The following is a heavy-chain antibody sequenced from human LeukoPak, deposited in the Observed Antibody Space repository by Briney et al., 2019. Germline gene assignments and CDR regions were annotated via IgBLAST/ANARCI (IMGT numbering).Heavy chain of an antibody. V-gene: IGHV3-73*01. CDR3: IRLTGDGNY. D-gene: IGHD7-27*01. CDR2: IRSKANSYAT. Sequence: PGGSLRLSCAASGFTFSGSAMHWVRQASGKGLEWVGRIRSKANSYATAYAASVKGRFTISRDDSKNTAYLQMNSLKTEDTAVYYCIRLTGDGNYWGQGTLVTVSS. J-gene: IGHJ4*02. CDR1: GFTFSGSA.